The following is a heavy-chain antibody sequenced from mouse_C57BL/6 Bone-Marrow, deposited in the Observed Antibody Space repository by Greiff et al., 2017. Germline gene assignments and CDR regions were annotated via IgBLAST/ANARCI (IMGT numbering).Heavy chain of an antibody. Sequence: VKLVESGPGLVAPSQSLSITCTVPGFSLTSYGVHWVRQPPGKGLEWLVVIWSDGSTTYNSALKSRLSISKDNSKSQVFLKMNSLQTDDTAMYYCARHNYGFYAMDYWGQGTSVTVSS. CDR3: ARHNYGFYAMDY. CDR2: IWSDGST. V-gene: IGHV2-6-1*01. CDR1: GFSLTSYG. D-gene: IGHD1-1*01. J-gene: IGHJ4*01.